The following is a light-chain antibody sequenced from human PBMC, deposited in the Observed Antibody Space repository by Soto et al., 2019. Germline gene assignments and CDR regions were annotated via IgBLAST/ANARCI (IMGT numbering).Light chain of an antibody. Sequence: DIQMTQSPSTLSGSVGDRVTITCRASQTISSWLAWYQQKPGKAPKLLIYKASTLKSGVPSRFSGCGSGTEFTLAISSLQPDAFATYYCQDYNSYSEAFGQGTNVELK. CDR2: KAS. CDR3: QDYNSYSEA. V-gene: IGKV1-5*03. J-gene: IGKJ1*01. CDR1: QTISSW.